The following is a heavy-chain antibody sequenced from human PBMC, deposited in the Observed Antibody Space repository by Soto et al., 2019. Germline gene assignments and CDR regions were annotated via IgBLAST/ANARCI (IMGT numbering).Heavy chain of an antibody. CDR3: AMSKYDILSY. V-gene: IGHV4-59*01. D-gene: IGHD3-9*01. CDR2: IYYSGST. J-gene: IGHJ4*02. Sequence: SETLSLTCTVSGGSISSYYWSWIRQPPGKGLEWIGYIYYSGSTNYNPSLKSRVTISVDTSKNQFSLKLSSVTAADTAVYYCAMSKYDILSYWGQGTLVTVSS. CDR1: GGSISSYY.